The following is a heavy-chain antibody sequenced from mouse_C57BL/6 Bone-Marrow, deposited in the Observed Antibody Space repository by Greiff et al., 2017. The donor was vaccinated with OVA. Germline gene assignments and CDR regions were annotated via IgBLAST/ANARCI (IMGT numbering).Heavy chain of an antibody. D-gene: IGHD4-1*01. Sequence: EVQLQQSGTVLARPGASVKMSCKPSGYTFTSYWMHWVKQRPGQGLEWIGAIYPGNSDTSYNQKFKGKAKLTAVTSASTAYMELSSLTNEDSAVYYCTRRGTGTYYFDYWGQGTTLTVSS. J-gene: IGHJ2*01. V-gene: IGHV1-5*01. CDR3: TRRGTGTYYFDY. CDR1: GYTFTSYW. CDR2: IYPGNSDT.